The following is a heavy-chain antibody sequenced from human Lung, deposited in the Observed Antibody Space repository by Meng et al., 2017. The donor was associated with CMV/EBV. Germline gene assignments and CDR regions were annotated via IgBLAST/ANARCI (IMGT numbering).Heavy chain of an antibody. V-gene: IGHV4-61*01. J-gene: IGHJ6*01. CDR2: IYYSGST. Sequence: SETLSLTCTVPGGSFSSGSYYWSWIRQPPGKGLEWIGYIYYSGSTNYNPSLKSRVTISVDTSKNQFSLKLSSVTAADTAVYYCARDYGWGAVTRYYYYGMAVWGRWNTV. CDR3: ARDYGWGAVTRYYYYGMAV. D-gene: IGHD3-16*01. CDR1: GGSFSSGSYY.